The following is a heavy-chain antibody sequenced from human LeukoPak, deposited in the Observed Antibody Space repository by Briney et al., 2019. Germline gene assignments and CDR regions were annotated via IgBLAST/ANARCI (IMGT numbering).Heavy chain of an antibody. D-gene: IGHD6-13*01. CDR2: INLKNGGT. J-gene: IGHJ4*02. Sequence: GASVKVSCKASGYTFTDSYMQWVRQAPGQGLEWMGWINLKNGGTGYAQKFQGRVTMTRDTSITTAYMELSRLRTDDTAMYYCAKSPRGSNWEILYFGSWGQGALVTVSS. CDR1: GYTFTDSY. V-gene: IGHV1-2*02. CDR3: AKSPRGSNWEILYFGS.